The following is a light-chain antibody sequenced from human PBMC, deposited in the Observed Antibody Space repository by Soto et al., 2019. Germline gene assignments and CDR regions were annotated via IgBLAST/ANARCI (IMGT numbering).Light chain of an antibody. CDR2: AGI. CDR3: CSYVWATTYV. J-gene: IGLJ1*01. Sequence: QSALTPPASVSVPPGQWITISRTGTSSTVGGFNVVSWYRQHPGKAPKVIIYAGIKRPSGLSNRFSGSTSGSTASLTISGLQAEDEADYYCCSYVWATTYVFGTGTNATV. V-gene: IGLV2-23*01. CDR1: SSTVGGFNV.